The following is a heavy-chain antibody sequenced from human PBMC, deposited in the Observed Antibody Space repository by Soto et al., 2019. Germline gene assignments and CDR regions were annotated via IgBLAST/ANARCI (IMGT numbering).Heavy chain of an antibody. J-gene: IGHJ6*03. CDR3: ARGYIAAAGTRLYYYYYMDV. CDR2: INHSGST. Sequence: QVQLQQWGAGLLKPSETLSLTCAVYGGSFSGYYWSWIRQPPGKGLEWIGEINHSGSTNYNPSLNSRVTISVDTSKNQFSLKLSSVTAADTAVYYCARGYIAAAGTRLYYYYYMDVWGKGTTVTVSS. CDR1: GGSFSGYY. V-gene: IGHV4-34*01. D-gene: IGHD6-13*01.